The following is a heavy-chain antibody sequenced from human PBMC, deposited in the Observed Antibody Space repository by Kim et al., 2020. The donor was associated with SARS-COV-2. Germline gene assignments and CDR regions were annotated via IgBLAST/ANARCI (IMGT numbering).Heavy chain of an antibody. J-gene: IGHJ3*02. D-gene: IGHD3-3*01. V-gene: IGHV3-23*01. Sequence: GRFTSSRDNSKSTLYLQMNSLRAEDTAVYYCAKDLLRFLEWLFMGAFDIWGQGTMVTVSS. CDR3: AKDLLRFLEWLFMGAFDI.